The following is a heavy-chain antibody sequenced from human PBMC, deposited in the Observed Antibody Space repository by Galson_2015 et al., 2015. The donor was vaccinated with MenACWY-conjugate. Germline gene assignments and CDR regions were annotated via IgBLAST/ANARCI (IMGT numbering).Heavy chain of an antibody. V-gene: IGHV3-7*03. D-gene: IGHD2-2*01. CDR2: IKQDGSEK. Sequence: LRLSCAASGFIFNNYWMSWVRQVPGKGPEWVANIKQDGSEKYYADSVRGRFTISRDNAKNSLYLQMNSLRAEDTAVYYCARDLGFYCSRNDCYSPYWGQGTLVTVSS. CDR1: GFIFNNYW. CDR3: ARDLGFYCSRNDCYSPY. J-gene: IGHJ4*02.